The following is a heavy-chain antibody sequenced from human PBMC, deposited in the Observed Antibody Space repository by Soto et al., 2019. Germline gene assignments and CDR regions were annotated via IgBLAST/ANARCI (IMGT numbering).Heavy chain of an antibody. D-gene: IGHD3-9*01. Sequence: GPSVKVSCKASGYTFTSYGISWVRQAPGQGLEWMGWISAYNGNTNYAQKLQGRVTMTTDTSTSTAYMELRSLRSDDTAVYYCATIGILTGYYGFFDYWGQGTLDTVSS. J-gene: IGHJ4*02. CDR3: ATIGILTGYYGFFDY. CDR1: GYTFTSYG. CDR2: ISAYNGNT. V-gene: IGHV1-18*01.